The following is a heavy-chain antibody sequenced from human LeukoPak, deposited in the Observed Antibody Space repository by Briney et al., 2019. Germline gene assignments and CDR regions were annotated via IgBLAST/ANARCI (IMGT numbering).Heavy chain of an antibody. CDR1: GGSFSGYY. J-gene: IGHJ4*02. CDR2: INHSGST. D-gene: IGHD3-22*01. CDR3: ARGLTTTAFDY. Sequence: KPSETLSLTCAVYGGSFSGYYWSWIRQPPGKGLEWIGEINHSGSTNYNPSLKSRVTISVDTSKNQFSLKLSSVTAADTAVYYCARGLTTTAFDYWGQGTLVTVSS. V-gene: IGHV4-34*01.